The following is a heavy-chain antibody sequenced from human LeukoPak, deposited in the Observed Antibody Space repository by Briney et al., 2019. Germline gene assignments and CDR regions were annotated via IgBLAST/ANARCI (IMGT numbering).Heavy chain of an antibody. CDR3: VRDGSSGVGRNYYYYMDV. Sequence: PSETLSLTCTVSGGSISSGSYYWSWIRQPAGKGLEWIGRIYTSGSTNYNPSLKSRVTISVDTSKNQFSLKLSSVTAADTAVYYCVRDGSSGVGRNYYYYMDVWGKGTTVTVSS. J-gene: IGHJ6*03. CDR1: GGSISSGSYY. V-gene: IGHV4-61*02. CDR2: IYTSGST. D-gene: IGHD1-26*01.